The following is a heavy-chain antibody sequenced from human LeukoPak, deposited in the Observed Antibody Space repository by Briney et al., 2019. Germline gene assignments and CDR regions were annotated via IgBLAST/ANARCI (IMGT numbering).Heavy chain of an antibody. V-gene: IGHV1-2*06. CDR3: AMVRGSFEEDIFDY. J-gene: IGHJ4*02. Sequence: ASVKVSCKASGYTFTGYYMHRVRQAPGQGLEWMGRINPNSGGTNYAQKFQGRVTMTRDTSISTAYMELSRLRSDDTAVYYCAMVRGSFEEDIFDYWGQGTLVTVSS. D-gene: IGHD3-10*01. CDR2: INPNSGGT. CDR1: GYTFTGYY.